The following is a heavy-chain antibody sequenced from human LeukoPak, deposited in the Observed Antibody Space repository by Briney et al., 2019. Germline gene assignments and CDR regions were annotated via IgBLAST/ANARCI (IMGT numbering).Heavy chain of an antibody. CDR2: INPSGGST. D-gene: IGHD2-2*01. J-gene: IGHJ6*03. CDR3: ARDAEHIVVVPAAIFYYYYMDV. CDR1: GYTFTSYY. V-gene: IGHV1-46*01. Sequence: ASVKVSCKASGYTFTSYYMHWVRQAPGQGLEWMGIINPSGGSTSYAQKFQGRVTMTRDMSTRTVYMELSSLRSEDTAVYYCARDAEHIVVVPAAIFYYYYMDVWGKGTTVTVSS.